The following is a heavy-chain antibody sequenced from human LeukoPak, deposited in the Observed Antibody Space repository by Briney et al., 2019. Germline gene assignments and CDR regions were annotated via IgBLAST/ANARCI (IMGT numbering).Heavy chain of an antibody. CDR2: IIPIFGRT. CDR3: ARDLGSRDGYNPPNLFDD. J-gene: IGHJ4*02. V-gene: IGHV1-69*13. D-gene: IGHD5-24*01. CDR1: GGTFSSYA. Sequence: SVKVSCKASGGTFSSYAISWVRQAPGQGLEWMGGIIPIFGRTNYAQKFQGRVTLTADESTSTAYMELSSLRSEDTAVYYCARDLGSRDGYNPPNLFDDWGQGTLVTVSS.